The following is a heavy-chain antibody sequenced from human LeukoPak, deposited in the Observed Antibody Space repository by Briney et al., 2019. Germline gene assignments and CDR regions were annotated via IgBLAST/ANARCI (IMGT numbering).Heavy chain of an antibody. CDR2: SSSSGSTI. CDR3: ARRRDFIDY. J-gene: IGHJ4*02. CDR1: GFTFSDYA. Sequence: GGSLRLSCAASGFTFSDYAMSWIRQAPGQGLEWVSYSSSSGSTIYYADSVKGRFAISRDNAKNSLYLQMNSLRAEDTAVYYCARRRDFIDYWGQGTLVTVSS. V-gene: IGHV3-11*01. D-gene: IGHD3/OR15-3a*01.